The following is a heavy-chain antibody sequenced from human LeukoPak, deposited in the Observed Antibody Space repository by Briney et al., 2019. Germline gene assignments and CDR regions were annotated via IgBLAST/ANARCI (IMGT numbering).Heavy chain of an antibody. D-gene: IGHD5-18*01. CDR1: GFTFSSSA. V-gene: IGHV3-23*01. CDR3: AKRGAYSPPY. J-gene: IGHJ4*02. Sequence: GGSLRLSCAASGFTFSSSAMNWVRQAPGRGLEWVSAISGSGGSTYYADSVKGRFTISRDNSKNTLYLQMNSLRAEDTAVYYCAKRGAYSPPYWGQGTLVTVSS. CDR2: ISGSGGST.